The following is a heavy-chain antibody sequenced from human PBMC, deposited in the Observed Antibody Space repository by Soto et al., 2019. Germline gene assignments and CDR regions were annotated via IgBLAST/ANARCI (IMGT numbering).Heavy chain of an antibody. CDR3: ARRQQQLVFYYGMDV. J-gene: IGHJ6*02. CDR1: GFTFSSYG. D-gene: IGHD6-13*01. Sequence: QVQLVESGGGVVQPGRSLRLSCAAPGFTFSSYGMHWVRQAPGKGLEWVAVISYDGSNKYYADSVKGRFTISRDNSKNTLYLQMNSLRAEDTAVYYCARRQQQLVFYYGMDVWGQGTTVTVSS. V-gene: IGHV3-30*03. CDR2: ISYDGSNK.